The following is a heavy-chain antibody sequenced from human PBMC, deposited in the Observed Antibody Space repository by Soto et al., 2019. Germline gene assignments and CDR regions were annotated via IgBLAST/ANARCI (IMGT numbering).Heavy chain of an antibody. Sequence: ASVKVSCKASGYTFTGYYMHWVRQAPGQGLEWIGWINPNSGGTNYAQKFQGWVTMTRDTSISTAYMELSRLRSDDTAVYYCARVGGDFWSGYRPGYGMDVWGQGTTVTVSS. CDR3: ARVGGDFWSGYRPGYGMDV. J-gene: IGHJ6*02. V-gene: IGHV1-2*04. D-gene: IGHD3-3*01. CDR1: GYTFTGYY. CDR2: INPNSGGT.